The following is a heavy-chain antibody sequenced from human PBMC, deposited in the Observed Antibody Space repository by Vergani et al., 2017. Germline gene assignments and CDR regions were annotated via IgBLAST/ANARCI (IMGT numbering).Heavy chain of an antibody. J-gene: IGHJ4*02. D-gene: IGHD3-22*01. CDR3: ARDPGGYYYDSSGYYAY. Sequence: VQLVESGAEVKKPGSSVKVSCKASGGTFSSYAISWVRQAPGQGLEWMGRIIPILGIANYAQKFQGRVTITADKSTSTAYMELSSLRSEDTAVYYCARDPGGYYYDSSGYYAYWGQGTLVTVSS. CDR2: IIPILGIA. CDR1: GGTFSSYA. V-gene: IGHV1-69*09.